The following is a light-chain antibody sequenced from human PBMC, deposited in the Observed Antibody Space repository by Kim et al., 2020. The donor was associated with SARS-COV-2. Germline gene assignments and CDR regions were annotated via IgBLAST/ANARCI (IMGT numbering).Light chain of an antibody. CDR3: QAWDSSTNYV. Sequence: VSPGKTASIPCSGNKLGDKYACWYQQKPGQSPVLVIYQDSKRPSGIPERFSGSNSGNTATLTISGTQAMDEADYYCQAWDSSTNYVFGTGTKVTVL. V-gene: IGLV3-1*01. CDR1: KLGDKY. J-gene: IGLJ1*01. CDR2: QDS.